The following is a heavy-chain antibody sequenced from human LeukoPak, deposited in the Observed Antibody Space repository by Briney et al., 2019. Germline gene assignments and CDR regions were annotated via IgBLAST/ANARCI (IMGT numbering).Heavy chain of an antibody. CDR2: ISYDGSNK. Sequence: GGSLRLSCAVSGFTFSSYGMHWVRQAPGKGLEWVAVISYDGSNKYYADSAKGRFTISRDNSKNTLYLQMNSLRAEDTAVYYCAKDYGVGATDSEYFQHWGQGTLVTVSS. CDR1: GFTFSSYG. V-gene: IGHV3-30*18. CDR3: AKDYGVGATDSEYFQH. D-gene: IGHD1-26*01. J-gene: IGHJ1*01.